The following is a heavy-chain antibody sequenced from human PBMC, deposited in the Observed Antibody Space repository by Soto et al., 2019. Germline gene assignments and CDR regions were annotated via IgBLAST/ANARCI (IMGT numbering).Heavy chain of an antibody. CDR2: IRGDGGQT. V-gene: IGHV3-23*01. D-gene: IGHD3-9*01. Sequence: PGGSLRLSXTASGFTFTSYGMGWVRQAPGKGLQWVSTIRGDGGQTHYTDSVKGRFSISRDNSENTVYLQMDSLRAEDTAMYFCARDVGLDSDDFFAYWGQGTQVTVSS. J-gene: IGHJ4*02. CDR3: ARDVGLDSDDFFAY. CDR1: GFTFTSYG.